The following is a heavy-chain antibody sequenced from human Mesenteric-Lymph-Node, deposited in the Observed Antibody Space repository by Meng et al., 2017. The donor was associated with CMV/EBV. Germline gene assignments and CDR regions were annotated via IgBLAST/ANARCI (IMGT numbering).Heavy chain of an antibody. D-gene: IGHD1-26*01. V-gene: IGHV3-21*01. J-gene: IGHJ4*02. CDR3: APQWELPD. CDR1: GFTFTTYS. Sequence: GESLKISCAPSGFTFTTYSMNWVRQAPGKGLEWVSSISSSGTYIYYADSVKGRFTISRDNAKNSLYLQMNSLRAEDTAVYYCAPQWELPDWGQGTLVTVSS. CDR2: ISSSGTYI.